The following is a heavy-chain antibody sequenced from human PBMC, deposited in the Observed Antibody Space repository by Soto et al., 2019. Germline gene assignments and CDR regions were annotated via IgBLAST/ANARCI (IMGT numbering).Heavy chain of an antibody. CDR1: GFTFSSYG. V-gene: IGHV3-30*18. Sequence: LSLTCAASGFTFSSYGMHWVRPAPGKGLEWVAVISYDGSNKYYADSVKGRFTSSRDNSKNTLYLQMNSLRAGDTAVYYCAKDQEQWLVRSPYYGMDVWGQGTTVTVSS. J-gene: IGHJ6*02. CDR2: ISYDGSNK. D-gene: IGHD6-19*01. CDR3: AKDQEQWLVRSPYYGMDV.